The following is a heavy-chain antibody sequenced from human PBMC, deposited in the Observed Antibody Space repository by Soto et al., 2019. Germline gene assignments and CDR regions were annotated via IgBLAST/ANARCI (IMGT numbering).Heavy chain of an antibody. D-gene: IGHD3-22*01. Sequence: QVQLVESGGGVVQPGRSLRLSCAASGFTFSSYAMHWVRQAPGKGLEWVAVISYDGSNKYYADSVKGRFTISRDNSKNTLYLQMNSLRAEDTAVYYCARDKDRYYDSSGPFDYWGQGTLVTVSS. V-gene: IGHV3-30-3*01. CDR3: ARDKDRYYDSSGPFDY. CDR1: GFTFSSYA. J-gene: IGHJ4*02. CDR2: ISYDGSNK.